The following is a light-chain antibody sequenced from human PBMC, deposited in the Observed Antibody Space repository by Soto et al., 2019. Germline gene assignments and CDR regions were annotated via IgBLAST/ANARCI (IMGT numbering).Light chain of an antibody. Sequence: EIVLTQSPGTLSLSPGERATLSCRASQSVSSSYLAWYQQQPGQAPRLLIYGASSSATGIPDRFSGSGSGTDFTLTISRLEPEDFAVYYCQQYGSSPRVTFGGGTKVEI. V-gene: IGKV3-20*01. CDR2: GAS. J-gene: IGKJ4*01. CDR1: QSVSSSY. CDR3: QQYGSSPRVT.